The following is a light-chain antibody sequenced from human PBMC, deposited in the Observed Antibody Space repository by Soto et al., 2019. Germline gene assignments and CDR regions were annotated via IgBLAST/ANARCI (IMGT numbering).Light chain of an antibody. CDR3: MQALQAPLT. Sequence: DILGTQSPLSLPVTPGEPSSISCRSSQSLLHSNGYNYLEWYPQKPGQSPQLLIYLGSNRASGVPDRFSGSGSGTDFTLKISRVEAEDVGLYYCMQALQAPLTVGQGSKVDIK. CDR1: QSLLHSNGYNY. CDR2: LGS. V-gene: IGKV2-28*01. J-gene: IGKJ1*01.